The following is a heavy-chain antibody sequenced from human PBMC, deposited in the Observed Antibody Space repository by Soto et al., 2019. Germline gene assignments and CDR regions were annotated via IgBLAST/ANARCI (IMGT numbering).Heavy chain of an antibody. V-gene: IGHV3-66*01. CDR2: IYRGGEI. J-gene: IGHJ4*02. D-gene: IGHD5-18*01. Sequence: EVQVVESGGGLVQPGGSLRLSCAASGFYVSNYYMSWFRQAPGKGLEWDSAIYRGGEIYYSDPMHGRFTTYRDISSNSLDLQMNSLRVDDTAVYYCARDRRDGDTLWGQGVVVTVSS. CDR3: ARDRRDGDTL. CDR1: GFYVSNYY.